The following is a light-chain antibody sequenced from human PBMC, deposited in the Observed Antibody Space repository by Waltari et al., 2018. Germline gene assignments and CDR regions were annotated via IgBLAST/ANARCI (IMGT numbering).Light chain of an antibody. V-gene: IGLV2-11*01. CDR2: DVS. Sequence: QSALTQPRSVSGSPGQSVTISCTGTSSDVGGYNYVSWYQQHPGKAPKLMIYDVSERPSGVPDRFSGSKSGNTASLTSSGLQAEDEADYYCCSYAGSYTFDVFGTGTKVTVL. CDR3: CSYAGSYTFDV. CDR1: SSDVGGYNY. J-gene: IGLJ1*01.